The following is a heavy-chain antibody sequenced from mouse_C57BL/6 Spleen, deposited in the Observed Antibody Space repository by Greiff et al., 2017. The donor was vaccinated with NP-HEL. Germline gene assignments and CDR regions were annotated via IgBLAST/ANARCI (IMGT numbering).Heavy chain of an antibody. J-gene: IGHJ2*01. CDR2: IYPGDGDT. Sequence: QVQLKQSGPELVKPGASVKISCKASGYAFSSSWMNWVKQRPGKGLEWIGRIYPGDGDTNYNGKFKGKATLTADKSSSTAYMQLSSLTSEDSAVYFCARYRDYYSNYYFDYWGQGTTLTVSS. V-gene: IGHV1-82*01. D-gene: IGHD2-5*01. CDR1: GYAFSSSW. CDR3: ARYRDYYSNYYFDY.